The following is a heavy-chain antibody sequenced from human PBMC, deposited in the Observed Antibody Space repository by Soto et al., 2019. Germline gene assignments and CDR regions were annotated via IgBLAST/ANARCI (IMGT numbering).Heavy chain of an antibody. V-gene: IGHV3-64D*06. CDR1: GVTFSSYA. D-gene: IGHD3-9*01. CDR2: ISSNGGST. CDR3: AKALRYFDWLPDFDY. J-gene: IGHJ4*02. Sequence: WGSLRLSCAASGVTFSSYAMHWVRQAPGKGLEWVSAISSNGGSTYYEHSVKGRFTISRDNSKNTLYLQMSTLRAEDTAVYYCAKALRYFDWLPDFDYWGQGTLVTVSS.